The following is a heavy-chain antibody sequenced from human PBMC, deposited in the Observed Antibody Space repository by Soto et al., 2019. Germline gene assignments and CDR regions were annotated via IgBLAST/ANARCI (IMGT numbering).Heavy chain of an antibody. CDR2: IWFDGVKE. J-gene: IGHJ6*02. CDR1: GFSFSTYA. V-gene: IGHV3-33*01. CDR3: TRATFDV. Sequence: GGSLRLSCAVSGFSFSTYAMHWVRQAPGKGLEWLAIIWFDGVKEYYAESVRGRFTISIDTSKNMVFLQMDTVGAEDSAFYYFTRATFDVWGQGTTVTVSS.